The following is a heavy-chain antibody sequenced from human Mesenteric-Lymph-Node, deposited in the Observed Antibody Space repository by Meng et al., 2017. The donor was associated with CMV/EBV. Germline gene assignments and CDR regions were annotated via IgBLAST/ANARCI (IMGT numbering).Heavy chain of an antibody. CDR1: GYTFTGYY. Sequence: ASVKVSCKASGYTFTGYYMHWVRQAPGQGLEWMGWINPNSGGTNYAQKFQGRVTMTRDTSISTAYMELSRLRSDDTAVYYCARDRSGAHVVVPAASHQYYYGMDVWSQGTTVTVSS. V-gene: IGHV1-2*02. D-gene: IGHD2-2*01. J-gene: IGHJ6*02. CDR3: ARDRSGAHVVVPAASHQYYYGMDV. CDR2: INPNSGGT.